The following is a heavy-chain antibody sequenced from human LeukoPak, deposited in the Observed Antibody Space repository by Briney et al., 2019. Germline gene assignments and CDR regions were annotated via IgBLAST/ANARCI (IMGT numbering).Heavy chain of an antibody. CDR2: IYPGDSDT. CDR1: GYSFTSYW. CDR3: ARGYYDFWSGYYSFLSWFDP. Sequence: GESLKISCKGSGYSFTSYWICWVRQMPGKGLEWMGIIYPGDSDTRYSPSFQGQVTISADKSISTAYLQWSSLKASDTAMYYCARGYYDFWSGYYSFLSWFDPWGQGTLVTVSS. J-gene: IGHJ5*02. D-gene: IGHD3-3*01. V-gene: IGHV5-51*01.